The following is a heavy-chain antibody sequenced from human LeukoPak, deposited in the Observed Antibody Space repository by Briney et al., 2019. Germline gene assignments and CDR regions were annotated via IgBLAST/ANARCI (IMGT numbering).Heavy chain of an antibody. J-gene: IGHJ3*02. Sequence: GRSLRLSCAASGFTFSSYGMHWVRQAPGKGLEWVAVIWYDGSNKYYADSVKGRFTISRDNSKNTPYLQMNSLRAEDPAVYYCATGDYGDAFDIWGQGTMVTVSS. CDR1: GFTFSSYG. V-gene: IGHV3-33*01. D-gene: IGHD4-17*01. CDR2: IWYDGSNK. CDR3: ATGDYGDAFDI.